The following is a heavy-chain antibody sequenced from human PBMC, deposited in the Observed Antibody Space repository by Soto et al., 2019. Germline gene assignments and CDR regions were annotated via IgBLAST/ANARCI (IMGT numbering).Heavy chain of an antibody. V-gene: IGHV1-8*02. Sequence: ASVKVSCKASGYTFINYDISWVRQATGQGLEWMGWMNPGSGKTGYANKFQGRVTMTRDASTSTAHLELSRLTSEDTPAHYWATGASICRCNCFEPCGKGTRGTV. CDR2: MNPGSGKT. CDR1: GYTFINYD. J-gene: IGHJ5*02. CDR3: ATGASICRCNCFEP.